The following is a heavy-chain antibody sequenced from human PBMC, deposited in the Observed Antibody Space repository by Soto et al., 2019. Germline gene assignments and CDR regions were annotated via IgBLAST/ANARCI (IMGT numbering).Heavy chain of an antibody. D-gene: IGHD1-26*01. CDR3: AKDQTLSGSYYYFDY. V-gene: IGHV3-23*01. J-gene: IGHJ4*02. CDR1: GFTFSSYA. Sequence: GGSLRLSCAASGFTFSSYAMSWVRQAPGKGLEWVSAISGSGGSTYYADSVKGRFTISRDNSKNTLYLQMNSLRAEDTAVYYCAKDQTLSGSYYYFDYWGQGTLVTVSS. CDR2: ISGSGGST.